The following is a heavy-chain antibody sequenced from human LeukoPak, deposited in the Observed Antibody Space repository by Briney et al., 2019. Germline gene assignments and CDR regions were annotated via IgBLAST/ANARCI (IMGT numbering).Heavy chain of an antibody. CDR1: GGSISSYY. Sequence: SETLSLTCTVSGGSISSYYWSWIRQPPGKGLEWIGYIYYSGSTNYNPSLKSRVTISVDTSKNHFSLKLSSVTAADTAPYYCAKSVAIYFYYGLDVWGQGATVTVSS. V-gene: IGHV4-59*01. D-gene: IGHD3-3*01. CDR2: IYYSGST. J-gene: IGHJ6*02. CDR3: AKSVAIYFYYGLDV.